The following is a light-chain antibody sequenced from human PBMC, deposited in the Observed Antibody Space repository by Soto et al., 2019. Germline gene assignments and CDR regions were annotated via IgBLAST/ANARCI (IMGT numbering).Light chain of an antibody. CDR3: SSHAAGGV. CDR1: SSDIGGYNY. Sequence: QSALTQPPSASGSPGQSVTISCTGTSSDIGGYNYVSWYQQYPGKAPKLMIYEVSKRPSGVPDRFSGSKSGNTASLTVSGLQTEDEADYYCSSHAAGGVFGGGTKLTVL. CDR2: EVS. V-gene: IGLV2-8*01. J-gene: IGLJ3*02.